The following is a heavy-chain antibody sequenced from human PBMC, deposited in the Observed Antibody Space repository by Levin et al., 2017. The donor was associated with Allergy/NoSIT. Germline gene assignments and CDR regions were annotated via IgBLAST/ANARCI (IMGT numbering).Heavy chain of an antibody. CDR3: ARRDAYNFWVFDY. J-gene: IGHJ4*02. Sequence: GESLKISCKASGYSFRSYWIGWVRQMPGKGLEWMGIIYGGDSDTRYSPSFQGQVTISADKSITTAYLQWNSLRASDTAIYHCARRDAYNFWVFDYWGPGTPVTVSS. CDR2: IYGGDSDT. D-gene: IGHD5-24*01. V-gene: IGHV5-51*01. CDR1: GYSFRSYW.